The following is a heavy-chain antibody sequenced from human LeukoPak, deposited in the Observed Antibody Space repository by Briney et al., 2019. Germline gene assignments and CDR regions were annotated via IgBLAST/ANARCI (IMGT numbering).Heavy chain of an antibody. V-gene: IGHV4-59*01. CDR1: GGSFSGYN. CDR3: ARVSGRVEY. D-gene: IGHD3-10*01. Sequence: SETLSLTCAVYGGSFSGYNWSWIRQPPGKGLEWIGYIYYSGSTNYNPSLKSRVTISVDTSKNQFSLKLSSVTAADTAVYYCARVSGRVEYWGQGTLVTVSS. J-gene: IGHJ4*02. CDR2: IYYSGST.